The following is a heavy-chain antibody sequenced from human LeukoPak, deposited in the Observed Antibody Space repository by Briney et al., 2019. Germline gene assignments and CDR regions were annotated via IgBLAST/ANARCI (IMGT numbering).Heavy chain of an antibody. Sequence: GASVKVSCKASGYTFTSYGISWVRQAPGQGLEWMGWISTYNGNTNYAQKLQGRVTMTTDTSTSTAYVELRSLRSDDTAVYYCARGFREYYDFWSGYYNYFDYWGQGTLVTVSS. CDR2: ISTYNGNT. D-gene: IGHD3-3*01. CDR3: ARGFREYYDFWSGYYNYFDY. J-gene: IGHJ4*02. V-gene: IGHV1-18*01. CDR1: GYTFTSYG.